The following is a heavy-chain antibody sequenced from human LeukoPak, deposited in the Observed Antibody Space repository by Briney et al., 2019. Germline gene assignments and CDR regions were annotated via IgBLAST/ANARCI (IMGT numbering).Heavy chain of an antibody. V-gene: IGHV3-23*01. CDR3: AKGLSSGWYNGIHY. CDR1: GFTFSSYA. CDR2: ISGSGGST. D-gene: IGHD6-19*01. J-gene: IGHJ4*02. Sequence: PGGSLRLSCAASGFTFSSYAMSWVRQAPGKGLEWVSAISGSGGSTYYADSVKGRFTISRDNSKNTLYLQMNSLRAEDTAVYYCAKGLSSGWYNGIHYWGQGTLVTVSS.